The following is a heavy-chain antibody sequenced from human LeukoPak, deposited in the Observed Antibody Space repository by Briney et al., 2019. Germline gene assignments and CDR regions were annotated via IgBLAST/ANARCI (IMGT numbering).Heavy chain of an antibody. Sequence: ASVKVSCKVSGYTLTELSMHWVRQAPGKGLEWMGGFDPEDGETIYAQKFQGRVTMTEDTSTDTAYMELSSLRSEDTAVYYCARDLYYYDSSGYSPYYFDYWGRGTLVTVSS. CDR1: GYTLTELS. CDR2: FDPEDGET. CDR3: ARDLYYYDSSGYSPYYFDY. J-gene: IGHJ4*02. D-gene: IGHD3-22*01. V-gene: IGHV1-24*01.